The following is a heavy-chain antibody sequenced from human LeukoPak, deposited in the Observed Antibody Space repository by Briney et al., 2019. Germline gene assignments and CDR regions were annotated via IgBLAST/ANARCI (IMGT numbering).Heavy chain of an antibody. CDR3: AKGVRGVIIELFDY. Sequence: GGSLRLSCAASGFTFDDYAMHWVRQAPGKGLEWVSGISWNSGSIGYADSVKGRFTISRDNAKNSLYLQMNSLRAEDTALYYCAKGVRGVIIELFDYWGQGTLVTVSS. V-gene: IGHV3-9*01. CDR1: GFTFDDYA. CDR2: ISWNSGSI. D-gene: IGHD3-10*01. J-gene: IGHJ4*02.